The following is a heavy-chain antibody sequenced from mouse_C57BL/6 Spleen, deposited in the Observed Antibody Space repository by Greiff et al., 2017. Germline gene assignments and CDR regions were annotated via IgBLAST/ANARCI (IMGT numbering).Heavy chain of an antibody. D-gene: IGHD1-1*01. CDR3: ATYDYGSSPFAY. Sequence: QVQLQQSGPELVKPGASVKISCKASGYAFSSSWMNWVKQRPGKGLEWIGRIYPGDGDTNYNGKFKGKATLTADKSSSTAYMQLSSLTSEDSAVYFCATYDYGSSPFAYWGQGTLVTVSA. J-gene: IGHJ3*01. V-gene: IGHV1-82*01. CDR2: IYPGDGDT. CDR1: GYAFSSSW.